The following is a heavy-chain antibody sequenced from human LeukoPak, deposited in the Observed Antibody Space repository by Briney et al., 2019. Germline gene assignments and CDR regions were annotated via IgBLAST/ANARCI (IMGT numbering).Heavy chain of an antibody. Sequence: PGGSLRLSCAASGFTFSDYYMSWIRQPPGKGLEWVSYISSSGSTLYYADSVKGRFTISRDNAKNSLYLRMNSLRAEDTAVYFCARYLYSSGWYFDYWGQGTLVTVSS. CDR1: GFTFSDYY. CDR3: ARYLYSSGWYFDY. J-gene: IGHJ4*02. CDR2: ISSSGSTL. D-gene: IGHD6-19*01. V-gene: IGHV3-11*04.